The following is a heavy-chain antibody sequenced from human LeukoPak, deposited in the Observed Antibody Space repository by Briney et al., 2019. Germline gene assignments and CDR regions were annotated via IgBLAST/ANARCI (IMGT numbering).Heavy chain of an antibody. CDR2: IYYSGST. V-gene: IGHV4-59*12. CDR1: GGSISSYY. D-gene: IGHD6-19*01. CDR3: AMSSIAVAGTLDY. Sequence: SETLSLTCTVSGGSISSYYWSWIRQPPGKGLEWIGYIYYSGSTNYNPSLKSRVTISVDTSKNQFSLKLSSVTAADTAVYYCAMSSIAVAGTLDYWGQGTLVTVSS. J-gene: IGHJ4*02.